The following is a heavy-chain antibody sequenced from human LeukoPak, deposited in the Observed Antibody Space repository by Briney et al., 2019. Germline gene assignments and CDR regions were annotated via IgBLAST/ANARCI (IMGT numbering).Heavy chain of an antibody. CDR2: ISGSGDST. CDR3: AKDQSPKLTGYSSGCRPLDY. CDR1: GFTFSSYA. Sequence: GGSLRLSCAASGFTFSSYAMSWVRQAPGKGLEWVSAISGSGDSTFYADSVKGRFTISRDNSKNTLYLQMNSLRAEDTAVYYCAKDQSPKLTGYSSGCRPLDYWGQGTLVTASS. D-gene: IGHD6-19*01. J-gene: IGHJ4*02. V-gene: IGHV3-23*01.